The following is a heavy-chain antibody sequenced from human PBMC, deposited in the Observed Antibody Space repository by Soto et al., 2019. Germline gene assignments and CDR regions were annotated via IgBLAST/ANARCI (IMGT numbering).Heavy chain of an antibody. J-gene: IGHJ4*02. V-gene: IGHV1-46*01. D-gene: IGHD2-21*02. CDR3: ARDVYCGGDCYARYFDY. CDR1: GYTFTSYY. CDR2: INPSGGST. Sequence: SVKVSCKASGYTFTSYYMHWVRQAPGQGLEWMGIINPSGGSTSYAQKFQGRVTMTRDTSTSTVYMELSSLRSEDTAVYYCARDVYCGGDCYARYFDYWGQGTLVTVSS.